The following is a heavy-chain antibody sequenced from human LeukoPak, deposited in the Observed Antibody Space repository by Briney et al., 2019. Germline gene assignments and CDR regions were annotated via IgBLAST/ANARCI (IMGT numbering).Heavy chain of an antibody. V-gene: IGHV3-23*01. CDR3: AKQKDIVVVNATFDY. D-gene: IGHD2-21*01. Sequence: GGSLRLSCAASGFTFSSYAMSWVRQAPGKGLEWVSAISGSGGSTYYADPVKGRFTISRDNSKNTLYLQMNSLRAEDTAVYYCAKQKDIVVVNATFDYWGQGTLVTVSS. J-gene: IGHJ4*02. CDR2: ISGSGGST. CDR1: GFTFSSYA.